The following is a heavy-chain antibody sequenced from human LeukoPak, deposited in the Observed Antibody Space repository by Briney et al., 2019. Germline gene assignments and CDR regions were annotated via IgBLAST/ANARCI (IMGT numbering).Heavy chain of an antibody. CDR3: ARGGLSIWHKTSLDY. D-gene: IGHD6-13*01. J-gene: IGHJ4*02. Sequence: KTSETLSLTCAVYGGSFSGYYWSWIRQPPGKGLEWIGEINHSGSNNYNPSLKSRVTISVDTSKNQFSLKLSSVTAADTAVYYCARGGLSIWHKTSLDYWGQGTLVTVSS. CDR2: INHSGSN. V-gene: IGHV4-34*01. CDR1: GGSFSGYY.